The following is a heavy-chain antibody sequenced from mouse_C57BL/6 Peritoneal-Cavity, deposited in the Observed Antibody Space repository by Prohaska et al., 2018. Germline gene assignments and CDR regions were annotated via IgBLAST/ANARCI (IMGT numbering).Heavy chain of an antibody. CDR1: GFTFSGFW. Sequence: EVQMLETGGGLVQPGGSRGLSCEGSGFTFSGFWMSWVRQTPGKNLGWIGDINSDGSAINYAPSIKDRFTIFRDNDKSTLYLQMSNVRSEDTATYFCMRYGNYWYFDVWGTGTTVTVSS. CDR2: INSDGSAI. CDR3: MRYGNYWYFDV. J-gene: IGHJ1*03. D-gene: IGHD2-1*01. V-gene: IGHV11-2*01.